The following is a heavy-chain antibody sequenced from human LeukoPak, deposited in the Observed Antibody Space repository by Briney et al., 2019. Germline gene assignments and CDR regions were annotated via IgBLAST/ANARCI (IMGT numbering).Heavy chain of an antibody. CDR2: IWYDGSDK. CDR3: ARGGLGGDFYYFDY. Sequence: GGSLRLSCAASRFTFSNHAMHWVRQAPGKGLEWVAIIWYDGSDKYYADSVRGRFAISRDNFKNTLYLQMNSPRVEDTGVYYCARGGLGGDFYYFDYWGQGTLVTVSS. J-gene: IGHJ4*02. V-gene: IGHV3-33*01. CDR1: RFTFSNHA. D-gene: IGHD3-16*01.